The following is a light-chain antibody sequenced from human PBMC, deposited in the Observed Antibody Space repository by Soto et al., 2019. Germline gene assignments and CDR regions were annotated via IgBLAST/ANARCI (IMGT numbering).Light chain of an antibody. CDR1: SSGVGAYNY. CDR2: EVT. CDR3: SSVAGSNTRV. J-gene: IGLJ3*02. Sequence: QSVLPQPPSASGSPGQSVTISCTGSSSGVGAYNYVSWYQQHAGKAPKLVMYEVTKRPSGVPDRFSDSKSANTASLTVSGLQAEDEADYYCSSVAGSNTRVFGGGTKRTVL. V-gene: IGLV2-8*01.